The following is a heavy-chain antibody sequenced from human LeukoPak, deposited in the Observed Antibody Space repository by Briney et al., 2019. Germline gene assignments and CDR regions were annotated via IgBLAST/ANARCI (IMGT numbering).Heavy chain of an antibody. CDR1: GGSISSGSYY. D-gene: IGHD3-22*01. V-gene: IGHV4-61*02. Sequence: SQTLSLTCTVSGGSISSGSYYWSWIRQPAGKGQEWIGRIYTSGSTNYNPSLKSRVTISVDTSKNQFSLKLSSVTAADTAVYYCAREYYYDSSGSPGVDYWGQGTLVTVSS. J-gene: IGHJ4*02. CDR3: AREYYYDSSGSPGVDY. CDR2: IYTSGST.